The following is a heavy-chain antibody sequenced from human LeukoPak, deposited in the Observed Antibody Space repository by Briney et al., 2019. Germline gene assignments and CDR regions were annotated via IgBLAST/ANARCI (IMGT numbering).Heavy chain of an antibody. CDR3: VLSDRGLGGSYHTFDY. Sequence: ASVKVSCKASGYTFTSYGISWVRQAPGQGLEWMGWISAYNGNTNYAQKLQGRVTMTTDTSTSTAYMELRSLRSDDTAVYYCVLSDRGLGGSYHTFDYWGQGTLVTVSS. J-gene: IGHJ4*02. CDR2: ISAYNGNT. D-gene: IGHD1-26*01. V-gene: IGHV1-18*01. CDR1: GYTFTSYG.